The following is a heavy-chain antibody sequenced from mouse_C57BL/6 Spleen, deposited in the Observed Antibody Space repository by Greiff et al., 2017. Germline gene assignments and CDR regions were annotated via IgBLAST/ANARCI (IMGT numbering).Heavy chain of an antibody. J-gene: IGHJ1*03. D-gene: IGHD1-1*01. V-gene: IGHV5-9-1*02. CDR2: ISSGGDYI. Sequence: EVMLVESGEGLVKPGGSLKLSCAASGFTFSSYAMSWVRQTPEKRLEWVAYISSGGDYIYYADTVKGRFTISRDNARNTLYLQMSSLKSEDTAMYFCTRDPHSYGSGRWYFDVWGTGTTVTVSS. CDR1: GFTFSSYA. CDR3: TRDPHSYGSGRWYFDV.